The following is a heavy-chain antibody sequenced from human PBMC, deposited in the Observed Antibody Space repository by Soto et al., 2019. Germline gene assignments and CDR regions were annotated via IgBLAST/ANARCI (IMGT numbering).Heavy chain of an antibody. CDR2: INHSGST. J-gene: IGHJ6*02. V-gene: IGHV4-34*01. CDR3: ALVGATGGFYYYGMDV. Sequence: SETLSVTCAVYGGSFSGYSWSWIRQPPGKGLEWIGEINHSGSTTYNPSLKSRVTISVDTSKHQFSLKLSSVTAADTAVYYCALVGATGGFYYYGMDVWGQGTTVTVS. D-gene: IGHD1-26*01. CDR1: GGSFSGYS.